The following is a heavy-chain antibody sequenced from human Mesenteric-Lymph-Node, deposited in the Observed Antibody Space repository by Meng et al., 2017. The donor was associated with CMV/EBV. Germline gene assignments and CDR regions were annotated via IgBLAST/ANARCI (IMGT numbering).Heavy chain of an antibody. CDR1: GGSLSSFY. CDR2: IYYTGRT. D-gene: IGHD3-22*01. J-gene: IGHJ6*02. CDR3: ARVPPFYHYDSDYEGNYYGLDV. V-gene: IGHV4-59*01. Sequence: SETLSLTCTVSGGSLSSFYWTWVRQSPGMGLEWIGYIYYTGRTNYNPSLKSRLTISIDTSKDQISLKLSSVTAADTAVYYCARVPPFYHYDSDYEGNYYGLDVWGQGTTVTVSS.